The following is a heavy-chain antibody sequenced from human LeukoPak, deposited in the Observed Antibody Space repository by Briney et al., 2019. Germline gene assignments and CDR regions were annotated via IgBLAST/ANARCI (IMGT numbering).Heavy chain of an antibody. V-gene: IGHV4-39*02. CDR2: IHYSGSA. CDR3: ARDRITMVRGALRYYGMDV. J-gene: IGHJ6*02. Sequence: SSETLSFTCTVSGGSISSSTYYWAWIRQPPGKGLEWIGSIHYSGSAYYIPSLKSRVTISVDTSKNQFSLKLSSVTAADTAVYYCARDRITMVRGALRYYGMDVWGQGTTVTVSS. D-gene: IGHD3-10*01. CDR1: GGSISSSTYY.